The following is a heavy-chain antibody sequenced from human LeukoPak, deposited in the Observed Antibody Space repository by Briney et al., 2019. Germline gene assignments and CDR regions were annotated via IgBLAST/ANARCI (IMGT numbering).Heavy chain of an antibody. J-gene: IGHJ3*02. V-gene: IGHV1-46*01. CDR1: GYTFTSNY. CDR3: ARQRGGQYEDGFGI. CDR2: INPSGGTT. Sequence: RASVKVSCKASGYTFTSNYMHWVRQAPGQGLEWMGIINPSGGTTIYAQKFQGRVTMTRDTSTSTVYMELSSLRSEDTAVYYCARQRGGQYEDGFGIWGQGTMVTVSS. D-gene: IGHD2-8*01.